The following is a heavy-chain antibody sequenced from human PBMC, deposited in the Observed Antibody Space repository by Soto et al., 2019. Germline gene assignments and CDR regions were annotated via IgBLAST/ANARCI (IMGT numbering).Heavy chain of an antibody. CDR1: GGSFSGYY. CDR2: INHSGST. CDR3: ARGLVAARPLDV. J-gene: IGHJ6*02. D-gene: IGHD6-6*01. Sequence: PSETLSLTCAVYGGSFSGYYWSWIRQPPGKGLEWIGEINHSGSTNYNPSLKSRVTISVDTSKNQFSLKLSSVTAADTAVYYCARGLVAARPLDVWGQGTTVTVS. V-gene: IGHV4-34*01.